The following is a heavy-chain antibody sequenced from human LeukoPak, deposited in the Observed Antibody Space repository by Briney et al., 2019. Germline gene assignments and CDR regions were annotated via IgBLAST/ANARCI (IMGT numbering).Heavy chain of an antibody. D-gene: IGHD2-21*02. CDR1: GFTFSSYA. CDR3: AKRDRPCSGDCSAPYYFDY. CDR2: ISSSGANT. J-gene: IGHJ4*02. V-gene: IGHV3-23*01. Sequence: GGSLRLSCAASGFTFSSYAMSWVRQAPGKGLEWVSSISSSGANTYYADSVKGRFTISRDNSKTTLYLQMSSLRGEDTAVYYCAKRDRPCSGDCSAPYYFDYWGQGTLVTVSS.